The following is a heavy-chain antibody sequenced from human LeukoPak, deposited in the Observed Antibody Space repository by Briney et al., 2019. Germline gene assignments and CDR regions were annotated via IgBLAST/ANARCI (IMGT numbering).Heavy chain of an antibody. CDR2: ISHDGSNK. V-gene: IGHV3-30*18. Sequence: GGPLRLSCAASGFTFSSYRMHWVRQAPGKGLEWVAFISHDGSNKYYADSVKGRFTISRDNSKNSLYLQMNSPRAEDTAVYYCAKDGLSGSAQRYFFDYWGQGSLVIVSS. CDR3: AKDGLSGSAQRYFFDY. J-gene: IGHJ4*02. D-gene: IGHD3-22*01. CDR1: GFTFSSYR.